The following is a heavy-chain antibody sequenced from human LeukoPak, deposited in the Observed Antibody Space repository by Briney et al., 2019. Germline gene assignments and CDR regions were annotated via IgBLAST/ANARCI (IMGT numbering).Heavy chain of an antibody. V-gene: IGHV3-30*02. CDR3: AKIAAAGTYFDY. CDR1: GFIFRSYG. D-gene: IGHD6-13*01. CDR2: IGYDGRDN. J-gene: IGHJ4*02. Sequence: GGSLRLSCVASGFIFRSYGMHWVRQAPGKGLEWVAFIGYDGRDNFNADSVKGRFTISRDNSKNTVDLQMISLRAEDTAVYYCAKIAAAGTYFDYWGQGTLVTVSS.